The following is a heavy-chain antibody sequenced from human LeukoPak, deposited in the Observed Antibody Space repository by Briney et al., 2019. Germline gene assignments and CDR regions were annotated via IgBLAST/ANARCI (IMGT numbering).Heavy chain of an antibody. V-gene: IGHV3-30*03. J-gene: IGHJ4*02. CDR3: ARAARRDGYKKGFDY. Sequence: PGRSLRLSCAASGFTFSNYGMHWVRQAPGKGLEWVAFISYDGSNKYYADSVKGRFTISRDNSKNTVYLQMNSLRAEDTAVYYCARAARRDGYKKGFDYWGQGTLVTVSS. D-gene: IGHD5-24*01. CDR2: ISYDGSNK. CDR1: GFTFSNYG.